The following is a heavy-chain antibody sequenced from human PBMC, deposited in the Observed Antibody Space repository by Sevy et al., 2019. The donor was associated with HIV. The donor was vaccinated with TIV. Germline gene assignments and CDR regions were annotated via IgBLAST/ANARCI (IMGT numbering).Heavy chain of an antibody. CDR3: ARRGAFDFDTSGFLSP. Sequence: ASVKVSCKASGYTFTSFGISWVRQAPGQGLEWVGWISVYNGKINYAQNFQGRVTMTTDTSTRTAYMELKSLRSDDTAVYSSARRGAFDFDTSGFLSPWGQGTLVTVSS. CDR2: ISVYNGKI. CDR1: GYTFTSFG. D-gene: IGHD3-22*01. J-gene: IGHJ5*02. V-gene: IGHV1-18*01.